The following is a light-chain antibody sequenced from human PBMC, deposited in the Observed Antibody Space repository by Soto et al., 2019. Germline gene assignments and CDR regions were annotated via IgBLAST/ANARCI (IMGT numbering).Light chain of an antibody. CDR3: QSYASSLSGHNYV. V-gene: IGLV1-40*01. J-gene: IGLJ1*01. Sequence: QSVLTQPPSVSGAPGQRVTISCTGSSSNIGARFDVHWYQQLPGTAPKLLIYGTINRPSGVPDRFSGSKSGTSASLAITGLQAEDEADYYCQSYASSLSGHNYVFGTGTKLTVL. CDR2: GTI. CDR1: SSNIGARFD.